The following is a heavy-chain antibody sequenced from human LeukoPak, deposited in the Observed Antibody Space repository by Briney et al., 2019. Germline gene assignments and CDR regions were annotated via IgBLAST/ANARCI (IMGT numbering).Heavy chain of an antibody. V-gene: IGHV1-2*02. Sequence: ASVKVSCKASGYTFTGYYMHWVRQAPGQGLEWMGWINPNSGGTNYAQKFQGRVTMTRDTSISTAYMELSRLRSDDTAVYYCARGPPAAFQKNWFDPWGQGTLVTVSS. CDR2: INPNSGGT. CDR3: ARGPPAAFQKNWFDP. CDR1: GYTFTGYY. D-gene: IGHD2-2*01. J-gene: IGHJ5*02.